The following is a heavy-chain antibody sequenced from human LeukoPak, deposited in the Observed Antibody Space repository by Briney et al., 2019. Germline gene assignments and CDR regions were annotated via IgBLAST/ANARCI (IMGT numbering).Heavy chain of an antibody. Sequence: GGSLRLSCAASGFTFSSYAMSWVRQAPGKGLEWVSAISGSGGSTYYADSVKGRFTISRDNSKNTLYLQMNSLRAEDTAVYYCAKWVVAAPTPYYYYGMDVWGQGTTVPVS. CDR2: ISGSGGST. CDR1: GFTFSSYA. J-gene: IGHJ6*02. V-gene: IGHV3-23*01. D-gene: IGHD2-15*01. CDR3: AKWVVAAPTPYYYYGMDV.